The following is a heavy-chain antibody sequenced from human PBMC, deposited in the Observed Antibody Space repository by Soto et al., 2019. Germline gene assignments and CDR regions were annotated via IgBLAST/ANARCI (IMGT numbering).Heavy chain of an antibody. V-gene: IGHV4-31*03. D-gene: IGHD3-22*01. CDR1: GGSISSGGYY. CDR3: ARTSYDSSGTAADP. Sequence: SETLSLTCTVSGGSISSGGYYWSWIRQHPGKGLEWIGYIYYSGSTYYNPSLKSRVTISVDTSKNQFSLKLSSVTAADTAVYYCARTSYDSSGTAADPWGQGTLVNVS. J-gene: IGHJ5*02. CDR2: IYYSGST.